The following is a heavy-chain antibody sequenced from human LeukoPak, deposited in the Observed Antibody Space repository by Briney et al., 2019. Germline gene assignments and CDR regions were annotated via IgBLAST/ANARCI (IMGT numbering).Heavy chain of an antibody. D-gene: IGHD2-2*01. CDR1: GYSLTSYW. CDR3: AIPLYCASTSCYDC. J-gene: IGHJ4*02. Sequence: GESLKISCKGFGYSLTSYWIGWVRQMPGKGLEWMGIIYPRDSDARYSPSFQGQVTMSVDKSISTAYLQWSSLKASDTAMYYCAIPLYCASTSCYDCWGQGTLVTVSS. V-gene: IGHV5-51*01. CDR2: IYPRDSDA.